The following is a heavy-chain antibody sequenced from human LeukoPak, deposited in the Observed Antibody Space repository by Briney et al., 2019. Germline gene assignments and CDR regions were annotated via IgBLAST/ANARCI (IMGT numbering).Heavy chain of an antibody. V-gene: IGHV3-64*01. D-gene: IGHD6-19*01. Sequence: GGSLRLSCAASGFTFSSYAMHWVRQAPGKGLENVSAISSNGGNTFYANSVKGRFTVSRDSSKSTLYLQMGSLRPEDTAVYYCARVPNSSGWSTFDYWGLGTLVTVSS. CDR2: ISSNGGNT. CDR1: GFTFSSYA. CDR3: ARVPNSSGWSTFDY. J-gene: IGHJ4*02.